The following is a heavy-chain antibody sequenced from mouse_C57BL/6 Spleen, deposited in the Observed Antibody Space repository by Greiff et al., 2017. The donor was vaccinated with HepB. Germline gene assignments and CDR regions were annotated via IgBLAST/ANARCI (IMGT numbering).Heavy chain of an antibody. J-gene: IGHJ2*01. CDR1: GFTFSSYA. Sequence: EVQWVESGGGLVKPGGSLKLSCAASGFTFSSYAMSWVRQTPEKRLEWVATISDGGSYTYYPDNVKGRFTISRDNAKNNLYLQMSHLKSEDTAMCYCARDNYGSSYFDYWGQGTTLTVSS. CDR2: ISDGGSYT. CDR3: ARDNYGSSYFDY. V-gene: IGHV5-4*01. D-gene: IGHD1-1*01.